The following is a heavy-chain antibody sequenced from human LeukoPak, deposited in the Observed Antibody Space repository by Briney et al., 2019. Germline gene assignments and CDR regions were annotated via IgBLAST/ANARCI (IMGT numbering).Heavy chain of an antibody. D-gene: IGHD3-10*01. CDR2: ITYSGSSS. V-gene: IGHV3-21*01. Sequence: GGSLRLSCAASGFTFSSYAMTWVRQAPGKGLEWVSTITYSGSSSYYADSVKGRLTISRDNAKNSLYLQMNSLRAEDTAVYYCARDRFSWFGELLSPNFDYWGQGTLVTVSS. CDR3: ARDRFSWFGELLSPNFDY. J-gene: IGHJ4*02. CDR1: GFTFSSYA.